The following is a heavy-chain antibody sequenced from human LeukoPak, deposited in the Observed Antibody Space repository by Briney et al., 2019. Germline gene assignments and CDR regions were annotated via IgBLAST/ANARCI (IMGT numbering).Heavy chain of an antibody. V-gene: IGHV4-59*12. D-gene: IGHD6-19*01. Sequence: SETLSLTCTVSGASISSYYWSWIRQPPGKGLEWLGYIYYSGSTNYNPSLKSRVTISLDTSKNQFSLKLSSVTAADTAVYYCARSSQRQWLVRGYFDYWGQGTLVTVSS. CDR3: ARSSQRQWLVRGYFDY. CDR2: IYYSGST. CDR1: GASISSYY. J-gene: IGHJ4*02.